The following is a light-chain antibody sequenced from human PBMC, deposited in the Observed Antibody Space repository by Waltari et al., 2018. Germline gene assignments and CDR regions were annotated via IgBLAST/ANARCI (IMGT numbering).Light chain of an antibody. CDR3: QQYNEWFPGT. CDR2: DTS. J-gene: IGKJ1*01. Sequence: EIMMTQSPDTLSVSPGERATLSCRASRSVGSNLAWYQMKPGQAPRLLIFDTSTRATGIPGRVSGSGSGTDFTLTISSLQSEDFAIDYCQQYNEWFPGTFGQGTKVEVK. CDR1: RSVGSN. V-gene: IGKV3-15*01.